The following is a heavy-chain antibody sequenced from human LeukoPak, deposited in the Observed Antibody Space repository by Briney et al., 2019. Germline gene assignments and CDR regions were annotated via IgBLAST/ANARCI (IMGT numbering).Heavy chain of an antibody. CDR1: GGSISSYY. CDR3: ARHERESSGWKYFDY. Sequence: SETLSLTCTVSGGSISSYYWSWIRQPAGKGLEWIGRIYTSGSTNYNPSLKSRVTISVDTSKNQFSLKLSSVTAADTAVYYCARHERESSGWKYFDYWGQGTLVTVSS. J-gene: IGHJ4*02. CDR2: IYTSGST. D-gene: IGHD6-19*01. V-gene: IGHV4-4*07.